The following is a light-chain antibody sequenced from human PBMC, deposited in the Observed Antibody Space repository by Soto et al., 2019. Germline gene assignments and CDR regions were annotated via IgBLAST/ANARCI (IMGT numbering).Light chain of an antibody. CDR2: KAS. CDR3: HQYNSYPWT. J-gene: IGKJ1*01. Sequence: DIQMTQSPSTLSASVGDRVTITCRASQSISSWLAWYQQKPGKAPKLLIYKASSLESGVPSRFSGSGSGTEFTLTIISLQPDDVTTYYCHQYNSYPWTFGQGTKVEIK. CDR1: QSISSW. V-gene: IGKV1-5*03.